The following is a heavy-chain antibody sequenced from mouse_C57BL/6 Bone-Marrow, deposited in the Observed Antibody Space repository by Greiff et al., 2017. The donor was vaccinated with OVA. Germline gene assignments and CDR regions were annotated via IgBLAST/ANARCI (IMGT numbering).Heavy chain of an antibody. V-gene: IGHV1-15*01. D-gene: IGHD1-1*01. J-gene: IGHJ4*01. CDR2: IDPETGGT. CDR1: GYTFTDYE. Sequence: VQLQQSGAELVRPGASVTLSCKASGYTFTDYEMHWVKQTPVHGLEWIGAIDPETGGTAYNQKFKGKAILTADKSSSTAYMELRSLTSEDSAVDYCTRGILPHYYAMDYWGQGTSVTVSS. CDR3: TRGILPHYYAMDY.